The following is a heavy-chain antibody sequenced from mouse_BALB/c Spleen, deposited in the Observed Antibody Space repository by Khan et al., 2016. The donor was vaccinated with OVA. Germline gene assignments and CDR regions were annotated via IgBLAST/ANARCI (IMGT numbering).Heavy chain of an antibody. CDR2: ISTYYGHA. CDR3: TRGGGGNRFAY. CDR1: GYTFTDFT. J-gene: IGHJ3*01. V-gene: IGHV1S137*01. Sequence: QVQLKESGAELVRPGVSVKISCKGSGYTFTDFTMHWVKQSHAMSLEWIGVISTYYGHATYNQKFKDKATMTVDKSSSTAYARLTSEDSAIYYCTRGGGGNRFAYWGQGTLVTVSA.